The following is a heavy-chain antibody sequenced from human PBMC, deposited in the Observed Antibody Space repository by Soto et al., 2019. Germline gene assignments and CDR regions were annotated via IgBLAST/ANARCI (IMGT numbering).Heavy chain of an antibody. D-gene: IGHD1-1*01. CDR1: GGSISSYY. Sequence: SETLSLTCTVSGGSISSYYWSWIRQPPGKGLEWIGYIYYSGSTNYNPSLKSRVTISVDTSKNQFSLKLSSVTAADTAVYYCARFSYPPWNSFAYWGQGTLVTVSS. V-gene: IGHV4-59*01. J-gene: IGHJ4*02. CDR2: IYYSGST. CDR3: ARFSYPPWNSFAY.